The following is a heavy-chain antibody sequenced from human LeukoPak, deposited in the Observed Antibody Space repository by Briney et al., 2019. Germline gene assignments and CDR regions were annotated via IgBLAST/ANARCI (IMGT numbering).Heavy chain of an antibody. D-gene: IGHD1-26*01. CDR1: GFTISNYA. V-gene: IGHV3-30-3*01. J-gene: IGHJ4*02. Sequence: GGSLRLSCAASGFTISNYALSWVRQAPGKGLEWVAVISYDGSNKYYADSVKGRFTISRDNSKNTLYLQMNSLRAEDTAVYYCARGLVGAAGGYYFDYWGQGTLVTVSS. CDR3: ARGLVGAAGGYYFDY. CDR2: ISYDGSNK.